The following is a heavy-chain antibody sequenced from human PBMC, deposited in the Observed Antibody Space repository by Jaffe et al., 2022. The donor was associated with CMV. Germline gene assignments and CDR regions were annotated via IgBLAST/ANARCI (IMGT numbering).Heavy chain of an antibody. CDR2: IWWHGGNK. V-gene: IGHV3-33*01. J-gene: IGHJ4*02. CDR1: GFTFKTYG. D-gene: IGHD3-10*01. CDR3: VREATYYYGSRDQYKAQNFDY. Sequence: QVHLVESGGGVVQPGRSLRLSCAASGFTFKTYGMHWVRQAPGKGLEWVAVIWWHGGNKYYADSLKGRFTISRDNSRNMLFLDMNSLRAEDTAVYYCVREATYYYGSRDQYKAQNFDYWGQGVLVTVSS.